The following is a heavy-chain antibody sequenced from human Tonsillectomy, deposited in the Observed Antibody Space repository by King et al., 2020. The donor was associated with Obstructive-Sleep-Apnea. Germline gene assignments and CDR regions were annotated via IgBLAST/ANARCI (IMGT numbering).Heavy chain of an antibody. CDR1: GFTFSIHA. D-gene: IGHD3-22*01. J-gene: IGHJ2*01. CDR3: ARDKVYYDSSGPSRYFDL. Sequence: EVQLVESGGGLVQPGGSLRLSCAASGFTFSIHAMSWVRQAPGKGLEWVTAITGSGGSTYSADSVKGRFTISRDNSKNTLYVQMNSLRADDTAVYYCARDKVYYDSSGPSRYFDLWGRGTLVTVSS. CDR2: ITGSGGST. V-gene: IGHV3-23*04.